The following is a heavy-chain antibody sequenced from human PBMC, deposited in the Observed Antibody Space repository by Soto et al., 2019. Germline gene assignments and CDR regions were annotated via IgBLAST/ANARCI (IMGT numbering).Heavy chain of an antibody. CDR3: ARDHQTGYGSGSYYNPGADY. D-gene: IGHD3-10*01. CDR1: GYTFTSYG. Sequence: ASVKASCKASGYTFTSYGISWVRQAPGQGLELMGWISAYNGNTNYAQKLQGRVTMTTDTSTSTAYMELRSLRSDDTAVYYCARDHQTGYGSGSYYNPGADYWGQGTLVTVS. CDR2: ISAYNGNT. V-gene: IGHV1-18*01. J-gene: IGHJ4*02.